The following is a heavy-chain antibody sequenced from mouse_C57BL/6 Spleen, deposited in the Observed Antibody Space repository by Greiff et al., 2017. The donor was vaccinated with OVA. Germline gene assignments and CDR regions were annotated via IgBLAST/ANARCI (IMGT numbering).Heavy chain of an antibody. Sequence: VQLQQSGAELARPGASVKMSCKASGYTFTSYTMHWVKQRPGQGLEWIGYINPSSGYTKYNQKFKDKATLTADKSSSTAYMQLSSLTSEDSAVYYCARVLITTVVATNFDVWGTGTTVTVSS. D-gene: IGHD1-1*01. V-gene: IGHV1-4*01. J-gene: IGHJ1*03. CDR2: INPSSGYT. CDR1: GYTFTSYT. CDR3: ARVLITTVVATNFDV.